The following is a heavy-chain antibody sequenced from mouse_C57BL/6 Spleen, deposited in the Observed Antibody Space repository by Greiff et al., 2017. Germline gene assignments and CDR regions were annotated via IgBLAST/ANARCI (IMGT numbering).Heavy chain of an antibody. D-gene: IGHD1-1*01. J-gene: IGHJ2*01. CDR3: ARESYGSSFDD. CDR2: IYPGSGST. Sequence: VQLQQSGAELVKPGASVKMSCKASGYTFTSYWITWVKQRPGQGLEWIGDIYPGSGSTNYNEKFKSKATLTVDASSSTAYMQLSSLTSEDSAVYYCARESYGSSFDDWGTGTTLTVSS. V-gene: IGHV1-55*01. CDR1: GYTFTSYW.